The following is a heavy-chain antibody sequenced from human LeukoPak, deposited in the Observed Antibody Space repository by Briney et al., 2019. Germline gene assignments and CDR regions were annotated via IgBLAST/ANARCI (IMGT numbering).Heavy chain of an antibody. CDR1: GHTLSDLS. Sequence: ASVKVSCKVSGHTLSDLSMHWVRQAPGKGLEWMGGFDPENGKTVYAKKFQGRVTLTEDTSRDTGYMEVSNLRSEDTAVYYCGTKRWAAAGPIDFWGQGTLVTVSS. V-gene: IGHV1-24*01. CDR2: FDPENGKT. CDR3: GTKRWAAAGPIDF. J-gene: IGHJ4*02. D-gene: IGHD6-13*01.